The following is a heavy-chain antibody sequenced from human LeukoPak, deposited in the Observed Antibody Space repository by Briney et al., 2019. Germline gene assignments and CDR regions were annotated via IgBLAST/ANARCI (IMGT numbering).Heavy chain of an antibody. CDR3: ARDRDDYGDPDAFDM. Sequence: GGSLRLSCAVSVLTVSSNHMIWVRQAPGKGLEWVSIIYIAGSTFYPDSVKGRFTISRDNSKNTLCLQMNSLRAEDTAVYYCARDRDDYGDPDAFDMWGQGTMVTVSS. D-gene: IGHD4-17*01. CDR1: VLTVSSNH. J-gene: IGHJ3*02. CDR2: IYIAGST. V-gene: IGHV3-53*01.